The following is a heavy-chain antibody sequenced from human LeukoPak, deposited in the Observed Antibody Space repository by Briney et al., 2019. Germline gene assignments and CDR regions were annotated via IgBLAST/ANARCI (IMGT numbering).Heavy chain of an antibody. D-gene: IGHD3-10*01. CDR1: GFTFSSYE. V-gene: IGHV3-48*03. Sequence: PGGSLRLSCAASGFTFSSYEMNWVRQAPGKGLEWVSYISSSGSTIYYADSVKGRFTISRDNAKNSLYLQMNSPRAEDTAVYYCARDQATMVRGYYMDVWGKGTTVTISS. J-gene: IGHJ6*03. CDR3: ARDQATMVRGYYMDV. CDR2: ISSSGSTI.